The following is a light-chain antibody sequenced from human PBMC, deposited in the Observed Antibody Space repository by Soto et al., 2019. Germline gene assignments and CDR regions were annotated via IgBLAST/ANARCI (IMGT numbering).Light chain of an antibody. CDR2: DVT. Sequence: QSALTQPASVSGSPGQSITITCTGTSSDVGRYNYVSWYQQHPGRAPKLIIFDVTDRPSGVSSRFSGAKSGNTASLTISGLQAEDEADYYCSSCTSYRVLFGGGTKLTVL. CDR1: SSDVGRYNY. V-gene: IGLV2-14*03. J-gene: IGLJ2*01. CDR3: SSCTSYRVL.